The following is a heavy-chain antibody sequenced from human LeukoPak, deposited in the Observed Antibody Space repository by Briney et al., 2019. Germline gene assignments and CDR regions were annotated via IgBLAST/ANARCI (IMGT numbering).Heavy chain of an antibody. CDR2: ISGDGRST. Sequence: PGGSLRLSRAASEFTFSSYWMHWVRQAPGKGLVWVSRISGDGRSTSYADSVKGRFTISRDNAKNTMYLQMNSLRAEDTAVYYCARDGSSGWSHDYWGQGTLVTVSS. V-gene: IGHV3-74*01. J-gene: IGHJ4*02. D-gene: IGHD6-19*01. CDR3: ARDGSSGWSHDY. CDR1: EFTFSSYW.